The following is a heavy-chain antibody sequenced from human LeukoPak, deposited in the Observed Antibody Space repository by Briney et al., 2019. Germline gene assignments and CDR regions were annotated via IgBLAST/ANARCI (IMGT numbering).Heavy chain of an antibody. CDR3: ARGSIAVAGIFDY. CDR1: GYTLTELS. V-gene: IGHV1-3*01. CDR2: INAGNGNT. D-gene: IGHD6-19*01. Sequence: ASVKVSCKVSGYTLTELSMHWVRQAPGQRLEWMGWINAGNGNTKYSQKFQGRVTITRDTSASTAYMELSSLRSEDTAVYYCARGSIAVAGIFDYWGQGTLVTVSS. J-gene: IGHJ4*02.